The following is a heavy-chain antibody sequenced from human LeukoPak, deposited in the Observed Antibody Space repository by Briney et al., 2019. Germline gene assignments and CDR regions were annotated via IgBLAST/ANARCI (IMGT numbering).Heavy chain of an antibody. V-gene: IGHV3-33*06. D-gene: IGHD5-18*01. CDR2: IWYDGNNK. Sequence: GGSLRLSCAASGFTFSSYGMHWVRQAPGKGLEWVAVIWYDGNNKDYADSVKGRFSTSRDTSKNTLYLQMNSLRAEDTAVYYRAKGSYSYASAVYFDYWGQGTLVTVSS. CDR3: AKGSYSYASAVYFDY. J-gene: IGHJ4*02. CDR1: GFTFSSYG.